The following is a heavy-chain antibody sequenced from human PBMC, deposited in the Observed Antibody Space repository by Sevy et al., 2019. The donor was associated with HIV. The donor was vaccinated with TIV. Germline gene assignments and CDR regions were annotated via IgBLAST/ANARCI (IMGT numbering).Heavy chain of an antibody. V-gene: IGHV1-2*06. CDR2: VYPNSGGT. Sequence: ASVKVSCKASGYTFTGDYLHWVRQAPGQGLEWMGRVYPNSGGTNYAQKFQDRVTMTRETSISKAYMELNRLRSDDTAVYYCARDAGGGTTNSGMDVWGQGTTVTVSS. D-gene: IGHD1-7*01. CDR3: ARDAGGGTTNSGMDV. J-gene: IGHJ6*02. CDR1: GYTFTGDY.